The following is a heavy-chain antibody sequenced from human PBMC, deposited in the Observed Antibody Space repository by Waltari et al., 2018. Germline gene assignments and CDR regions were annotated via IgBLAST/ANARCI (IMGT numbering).Heavy chain of an antibody. CDR1: GYTCTAYS. CDR3: ATGGRLGASRGYFDY. V-gene: IGHV1-69-2*01. J-gene: IGHJ4*02. Sequence: EVQLVQSGAEVKKPGATVKISCKVSGYTCTAYSMHWVQQAPGKGLEWMGLVDPEDGETIYAEKFQGRVTITADTSTDTAYMELSSLRSEDTAVYYCATGGRLGASRGYFDYWGQGTLVTVSS. CDR2: VDPEDGET. D-gene: IGHD1-26*01.